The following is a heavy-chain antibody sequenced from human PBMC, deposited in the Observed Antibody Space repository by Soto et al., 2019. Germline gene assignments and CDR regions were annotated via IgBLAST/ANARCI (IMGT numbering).Heavy chain of an antibody. CDR1: GFTFSSYE. D-gene: IGHD6-19*01. CDR3: ERIGAGGWAIPFDY. Sequence: EVQLVESGGGLVHPGGSLRLSCATSGFTFSSYEMTWVRQSPGKGLDWVSYLSDSGNIIYYADSVKGRFTISRDDAKNSLYLQMNSLRAEDTALYYCERIGAGGWAIPFDYWGQGTPVTVSS. J-gene: IGHJ4*02. CDR2: LSDSGNII. V-gene: IGHV3-48*03.